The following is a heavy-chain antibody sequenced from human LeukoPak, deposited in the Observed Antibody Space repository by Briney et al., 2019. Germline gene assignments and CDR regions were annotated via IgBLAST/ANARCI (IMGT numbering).Heavy chain of an antibody. CDR3: ATDYGGNSGLDY. CDR2: INPNSGGT. CDR1: GYTFTGYY. Sequence: ASVKVSCKASGYTFTGYYMHWVRQAPGQGLEWMGWINPNSGGTNCAQKFRGRVIMTRDTSISTAYMELSRLRSDDTAVYYCATDYGGNSGLDYWGQGTLVTVSS. J-gene: IGHJ4*02. D-gene: IGHD4-23*01. V-gene: IGHV1-2*02.